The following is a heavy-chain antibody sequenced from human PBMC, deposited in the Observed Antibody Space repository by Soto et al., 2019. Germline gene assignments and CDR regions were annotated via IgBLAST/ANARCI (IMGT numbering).Heavy chain of an antibody. CDR2: ISYSGST. V-gene: IGHV4-31*03. J-gene: IGHJ3*01. D-gene: IGHD6-13*01. Sequence: QVQLQESGPGLVRPSQTLSLTCTVSAGSISTINYYWSWIRQHPEKGLEWIGYISYSGSTFYHSSLKSRVTISLDTSKKQFSLTLTSVTAADTAVYCCARSAQCDGFDPWGQWTMVTVSS. CDR1: AGSISTINYY. CDR3: ARSAQCDGFDP.